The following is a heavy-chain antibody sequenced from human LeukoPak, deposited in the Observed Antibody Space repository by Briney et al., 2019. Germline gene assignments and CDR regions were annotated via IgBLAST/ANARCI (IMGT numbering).Heavy chain of an antibody. V-gene: IGHV3-23*01. Sequence: PGGSLRLSCAASGFTFSSYAMSWVRQAPGKGLEWASGISGSGGSTYYADSVKGRFTISRDNSKNTVYLQMNSLRAEDTAVYYCAKATSSSRYGYFDYWGQGTLVTVSS. CDR2: ISGSGGST. J-gene: IGHJ4*02. CDR1: GFTFSSYA. D-gene: IGHD6-13*01. CDR3: AKATSSSRYGYFDY.